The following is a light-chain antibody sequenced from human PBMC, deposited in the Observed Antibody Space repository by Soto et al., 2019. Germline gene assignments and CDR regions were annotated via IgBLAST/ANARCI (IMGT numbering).Light chain of an antibody. CDR2: GVS. CDR3: QQRSNWAIT. Sequence: DIQMTQSPSSLSASVGDKVTITCRASQSISSSLNWYQQKSGKAPNLLIYGVSRLQGGVPARFSGSGSGTDFTLTISSLEPEDFAVYYCQQRSNWAITFGQGTRLETK. V-gene: IGKV1-39*01. J-gene: IGKJ5*01. CDR1: QSISSS.